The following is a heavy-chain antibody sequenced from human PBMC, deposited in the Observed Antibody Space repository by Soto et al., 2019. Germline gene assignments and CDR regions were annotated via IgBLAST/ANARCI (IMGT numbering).Heavy chain of an antibody. D-gene: IGHD3-10*01. CDR2: INSKTDGGTT. CDR1: GFTFSNAW. J-gene: IGHJ4*02. V-gene: IGHV3-15*07. CDR3: TTGGSYYYGSGQKGY. Sequence: EVQLVESGGGLVKPGGSLRLSCAASGFTFSNAWMNWVRQAPGKGLEWVGRINSKTDGGTTDYAAPVKGRFTISRDDSKNTLYLQMNSLKTEDTAVYYCTTGGSYYYGSGQKGYWGQGTLVTVSS.